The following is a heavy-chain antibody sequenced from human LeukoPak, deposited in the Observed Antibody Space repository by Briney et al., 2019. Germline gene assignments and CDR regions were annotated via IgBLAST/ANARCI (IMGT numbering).Heavy chain of an antibody. CDR1: GFTFSSYG. CDR2: ISYDGSNK. Sequence: PGGSLRLSCAASGFTFSSYGTHWVRQAPGKGLEWVAVISYDGSNKYYADSVKGRFTISRDNSKNTLYLQMNSLRAEDTAVYYCAKGPLGVQGVYDAFDIWGQGTMVTVSS. CDR3: AKGPLGVQGVYDAFDI. D-gene: IGHD3-10*01. J-gene: IGHJ3*02. V-gene: IGHV3-30*18.